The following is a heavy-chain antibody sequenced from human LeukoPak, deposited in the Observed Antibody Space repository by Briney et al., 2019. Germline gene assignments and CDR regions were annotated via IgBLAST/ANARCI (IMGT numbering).Heavy chain of an antibody. D-gene: IGHD3-22*01. CDR3: ARSQGLADYYDSSALSGY. CDR1: GYTFTSYY. Sequence: ASVKVSCKASGYTFTSYYMHWVRQAPGQGLEWMGIINPSGGSTSYAQKFQGRVTMTRDTSTSTVYMELSSLRSEDTAVYYCARSQGLADYYDSSALSGYWGQGTLVTVSS. J-gene: IGHJ4*02. CDR2: INPSGGST. V-gene: IGHV1-46*01.